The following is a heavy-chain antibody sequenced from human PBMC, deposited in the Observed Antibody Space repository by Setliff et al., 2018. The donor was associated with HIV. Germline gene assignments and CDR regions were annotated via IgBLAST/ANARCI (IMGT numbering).Heavy chain of an antibody. CDR1: GGSISSGIYY. V-gene: IGHV4-61*09. D-gene: IGHD1-26*01. J-gene: IGHJ3*02. CDR3: ARASVGATGLYAFEI. CDR2: IYTSGST. Sequence: PSETLSLTCTVSGGSISSGIYYWSWIRQPAGQGLEWIGHIYTSGSTNYSPSVKSRVTISVDTSKNQFSLRLNSATAADTAVYYCARASVGATGLYAFEIWGQGTMVTVSS.